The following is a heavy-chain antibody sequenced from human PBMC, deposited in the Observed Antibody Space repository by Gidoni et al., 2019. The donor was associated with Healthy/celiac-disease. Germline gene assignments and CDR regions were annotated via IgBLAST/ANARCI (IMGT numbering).Heavy chain of an antibody. CDR2: ISGSGGST. V-gene: IGHV3-23*01. CDR1: GFTFSSYA. Sequence: EVQLLESGGGLVQPGGSLRLSCAASGFTFSSYAMSWVRQAPGKGLEWVSAISGSGGSTYYADSVKGRFTISRDNSKNTLYLQMNSLRAEDTAVYYCAKAVGDGYNSAAGDAFDIWGQGTMVTVSS. CDR3: AKAVGDGYNSAAGDAFDI. D-gene: IGHD1-1*01. J-gene: IGHJ3*02.